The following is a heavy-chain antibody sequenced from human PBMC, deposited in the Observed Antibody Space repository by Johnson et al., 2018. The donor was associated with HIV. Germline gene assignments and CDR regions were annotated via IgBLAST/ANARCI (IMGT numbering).Heavy chain of an antibody. CDR2: INWNGGST. V-gene: IGHV3-20*04. Sequence: EKLVESGGGVVRPGGSLRLSCAASGFTFDDYGMSWVRQAPGKGLEWVSGINWNGGSTYYADSVKGRFTISRDNSKNTLYLQMNSLRAEDTAVYYCARGRSSWLQDAFDIWGQGTMVTVSS. CDR1: GFTFDDYG. D-gene: IGHD6-13*01. CDR3: ARGRSSWLQDAFDI. J-gene: IGHJ3*02.